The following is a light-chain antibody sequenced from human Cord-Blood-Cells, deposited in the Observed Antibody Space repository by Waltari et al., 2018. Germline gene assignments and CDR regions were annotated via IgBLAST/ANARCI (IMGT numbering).Light chain of an antibody. CDR2: AAS. CDR3: QQYYSTPLFT. Sequence: DIQMTQSPSSLSASVGDRVIITCRASQGISNSLAWYQQKPGKAPKLLLYAASRLESGVPSRFSGSGSGTDYTLTISSLQPEDFATYYCQQYYSTPLFTFGPGTKVDIK. V-gene: IGKV1-NL1*01. CDR1: QGISNS. J-gene: IGKJ3*01.